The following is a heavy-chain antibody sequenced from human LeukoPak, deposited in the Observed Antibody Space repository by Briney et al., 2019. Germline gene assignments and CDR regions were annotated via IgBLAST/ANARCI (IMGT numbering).Heavy chain of an antibody. D-gene: IGHD2-15*01. V-gene: IGHV4-4*07. CDR2: IYTSGNT. CDR3: ARAVVVRNRRYYYYYYMDV. CDR1: GGSISSYY. Sequence: SETLSLTCTVSGGSISSYYWSWIRQPAGKGLEWIGRIYTSGNTNYNPSLKSRVTMSVDTSKNQFSLKLSSVTAADTAVYYCARAVVVRNRRYYYYYYMDVWGKGTTVIVSS. J-gene: IGHJ6*03.